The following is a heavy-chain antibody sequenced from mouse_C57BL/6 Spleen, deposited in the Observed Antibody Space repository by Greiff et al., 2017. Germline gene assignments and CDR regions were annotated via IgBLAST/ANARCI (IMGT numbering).Heavy chain of an antibody. J-gene: IGHJ2*01. D-gene: IGHD4-1*02. CDR1: GYTFTSYW. V-gene: IGHV1-52*01. CDR3: ARPATGLYYFDY. Sequence: VQLQQPGAELVRPGSSVKLSCKASGYTFTSYWMHWVKQRPIQGLEWIGNIDPSDSETHYNQKFKDKATLTVDKSSSTAYMQLSSLTSEDSAVYYCARPATGLYYFDYWGQGTTLTVSS. CDR2: IDPSDSET.